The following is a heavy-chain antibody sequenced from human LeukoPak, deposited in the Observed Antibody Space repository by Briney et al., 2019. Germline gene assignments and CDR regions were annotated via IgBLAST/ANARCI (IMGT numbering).Heavy chain of an antibody. D-gene: IGHD2-2*01. CDR2: INPNSGGT. V-gene: IGHV1-2*02. CDR1: GYTFTGYY. CDR3: ARDPCSSTSCYPYP. J-gene: IGHJ5*02. Sequence: ASVKVSCKASGYTFTGYYMHWVRQAPGQRLEWMGWINPNSGGTNYAQKFQGRVTMTRDTSISTAYMELSRLRSDDTAVYYCARDPCSSTSCYPYPWGQGTLVTVSS.